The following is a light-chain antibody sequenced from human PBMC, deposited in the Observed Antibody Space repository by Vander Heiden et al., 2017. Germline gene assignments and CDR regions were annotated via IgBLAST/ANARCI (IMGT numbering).Light chain of an antibody. J-gene: IGLJ3*02. CDR1: SSNIGSGFD. CDR2: GNT. V-gene: IGLV1-40*01. CDR3: QSYDSSLDWV. Sequence: QSVLTQPHSVSGAPGQRVTISCTGSSSNIGSGFDVHWYQQLPGTAPKLLIYGNTNRPSGVPYRFSGSKSGTSASLAITGLQAEDEADYYCQSYDSSLDWVFGGGTKLTVL.